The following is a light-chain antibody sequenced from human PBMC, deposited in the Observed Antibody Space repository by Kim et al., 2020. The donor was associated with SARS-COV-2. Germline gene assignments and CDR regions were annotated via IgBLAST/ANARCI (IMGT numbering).Light chain of an antibody. Sequence: GQRVTISCSGSSSNIGSRTVSWYQHPPGTAPKLLIYTNSQRPSGVPDRFSGSKSGTSASLAISGLQSQDEGHYYCATWDDSLNGPVFGGGTKVTVL. CDR2: TNS. CDR1: SSNIGSRT. J-gene: IGLJ3*02. V-gene: IGLV1-44*01. CDR3: ATWDDSLNGPV.